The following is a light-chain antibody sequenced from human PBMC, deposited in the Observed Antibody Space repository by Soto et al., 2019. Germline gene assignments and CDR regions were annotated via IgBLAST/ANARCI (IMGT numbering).Light chain of an antibody. CDR1: QSVTSK. J-gene: IGKJ2*01. CDR3: QQYESWPPLFT. V-gene: IGKV3-15*01. Sequence: EIVMTQSPATLSVSPGERATLSCRASQSVTSKLAWYQQKPGQAPRLLIYGASTRATGIPARFSGSGSGTEFTLSISNLQSEDSAVYYCQQYESWPPLFTFGQGTKVDIK. CDR2: GAS.